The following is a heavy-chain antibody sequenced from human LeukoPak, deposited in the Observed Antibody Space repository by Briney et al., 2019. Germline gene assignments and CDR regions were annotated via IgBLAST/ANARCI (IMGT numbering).Heavy chain of an antibody. V-gene: IGHV3-21*01. D-gene: IGHD3-22*01. J-gene: IGHJ4*02. CDR2: ISSSSSYM. CDR1: GFTFSSYS. Sequence: GGSLRLSCAASGFTFSSYSMNWVRQAPGKGLEWVSSISSSSSYMYYADSVKGRFTISRDNAKNSLYLQMNSLRAEDTAVYYCAREGGIAYYDSSGYSYFDYWGQGTLVTVSS. CDR3: AREGGIAYYDSSGYSYFDY.